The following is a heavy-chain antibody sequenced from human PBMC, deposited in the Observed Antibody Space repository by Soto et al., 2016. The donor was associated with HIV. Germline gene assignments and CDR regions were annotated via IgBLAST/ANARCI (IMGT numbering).Heavy chain of an antibody. Sequence: QVHLVQSGAEVKKPGSSVKVSCKTYGDTFGKYPISWVRQAPGQGLEWMGGISPIFGTPNYAQKFQGRVTITADESTSTAYMELTSLRSDGTAVYYCGRDRASSGSYYSANYYGMDVWGQGTTVTVS. CDR3: GRDRASSGSYYSANYYGMDV. J-gene: IGHJ6*02. CDR1: GDTFGKYP. V-gene: IGHV1-69*13. CDR2: ISPIFGTP. D-gene: IGHD3-10*01.